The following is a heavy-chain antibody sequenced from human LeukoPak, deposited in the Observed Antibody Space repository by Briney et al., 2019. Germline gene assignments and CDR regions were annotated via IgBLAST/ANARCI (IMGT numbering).Heavy chain of an antibody. CDR2: IYPGYSDA. J-gene: IGHJ5*02. CDR1: GYKLTNNW. Sequence: AGESLKISCKISGYKLTNNWIGWVRQVPGKGLEWMGLIYPGYSDAKYSPNFQGQVTLSVDASISTAYLQLSGLRASDTAIYYCVRSAFTSSLDHWGQGTLVTVSS. V-gene: IGHV5-51*01. D-gene: IGHD2-2*01. CDR3: VRSAFTSSLDH.